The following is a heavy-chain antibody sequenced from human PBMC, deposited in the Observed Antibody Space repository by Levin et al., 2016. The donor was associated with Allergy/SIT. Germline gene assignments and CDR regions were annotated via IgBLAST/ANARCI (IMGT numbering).Heavy chain of an antibody. Sequence: RQAPGKGLEWIGYIYYSGSTYYNPSLKSRVTISVDTSKNQFSLKLSSVTAADTAVYYCARGDTAMDPYYFDYWGQGTLVTVSS. J-gene: IGHJ4*02. CDR3: ARGDTAMDPYYFDY. CDR2: IYYSGST. V-gene: IGHV4-31*02. D-gene: IGHD5-18*01.